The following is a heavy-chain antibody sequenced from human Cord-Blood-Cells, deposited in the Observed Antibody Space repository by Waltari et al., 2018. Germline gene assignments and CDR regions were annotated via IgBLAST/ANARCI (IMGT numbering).Heavy chain of an antibody. D-gene: IGHD3-3*01. J-gene: IGHJ5*02. CDR3: ARGAKYYDFWSGYYSNWFDP. CDR1: GGSFSGSY. V-gene: IGHV4-34*01. Sequence: QVQLQQWGAGLLKPSETLSLTCAVYGGSFSGSYWSGIRQPPGKGLEWIGEINHSVSTNYNPSLKSRFTISVDTSKNQFSLKLSSVTAADTAVYYCARGAKYYDFWSGYYSNWFDPWGQGTLVTVSS. CDR2: INHSVST.